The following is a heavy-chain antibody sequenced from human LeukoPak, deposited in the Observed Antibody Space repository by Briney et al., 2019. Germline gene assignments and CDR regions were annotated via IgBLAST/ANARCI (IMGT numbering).Heavy chain of an antibody. CDR1: GGSISSYY. D-gene: IGHD6-19*01. Sequence: SETLSLTCTVSGGSISSYYWSWIRQPPGKGLEWIGYIYYSGSTNYNPSLKSRVTISVDTSKNQFSLKLSSVTAADTAVYYCAISRATIHPGIAVAGLPFDYWGQGTLVTVSS. CDR3: AISRATIHPGIAVAGLPFDY. CDR2: IYYSGST. V-gene: IGHV4-59*01. J-gene: IGHJ4*02.